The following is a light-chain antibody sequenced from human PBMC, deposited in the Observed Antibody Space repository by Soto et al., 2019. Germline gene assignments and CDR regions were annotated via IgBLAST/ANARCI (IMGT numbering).Light chain of an antibody. CDR2: GAS. V-gene: IGKV3-15*01. Sequence: EIVMTQSPATLSVSPGERSTLSCMASQSVSGNLAWYQQKPGQAPSLLIYGASTRATGIPARFSSSGFGTEFTLTIGSLQSEDLAVYYCQQYNNWPRTFGQGTKVDIK. J-gene: IGKJ1*01. CDR1: QSVSGN. CDR3: QQYNNWPRT.